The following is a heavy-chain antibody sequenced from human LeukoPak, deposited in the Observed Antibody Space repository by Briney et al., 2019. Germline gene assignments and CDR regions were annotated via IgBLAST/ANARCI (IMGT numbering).Heavy chain of an antibody. V-gene: IGHV4-30-4*01. CDR1: GGSISSGAYY. J-gene: IGHJ4*02. CDR2: IYYSGST. CDR3: ARVQKTNSGSGTSIFDY. D-gene: IGHD3-10*01. Sequence: SQTLSLTCTVSGGSISSGAYYWSWIRQPPGKGLEWIGYIYYSGSTYYNPSLKSRITISLDTSMNHFSLKLSSVTAADTAVYYCARVQKTNSGSGTSIFDYWGQGTLVTVSS.